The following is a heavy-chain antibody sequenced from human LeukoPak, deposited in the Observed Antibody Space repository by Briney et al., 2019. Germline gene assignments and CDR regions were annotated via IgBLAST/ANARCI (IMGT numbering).Heavy chain of an antibody. V-gene: IGHV3-21*01. Sequence: GGSLRFSCAASGFTFSSYSMNWVRQAPGKGLEWVSSITSSSNYIYYADSVKGRFTISRDNAKNSLYLQMNSLRAEDTAVYYCARDVEAMAAAGGGVDYWGQGTLVTVSS. CDR1: GFTFSSYS. D-gene: IGHD6-13*01. CDR2: ITSSSNYI. J-gene: IGHJ4*02. CDR3: ARDVEAMAAAGGGVDY.